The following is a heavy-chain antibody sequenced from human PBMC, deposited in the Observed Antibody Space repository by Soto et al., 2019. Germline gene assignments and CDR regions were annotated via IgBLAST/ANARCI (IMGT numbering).Heavy chain of an antibody. CDR2: ISDYNGNT. CDR3: ARSSPVWVATISPFDY. V-gene: IGHV1-18*04. CDR1: GYTFTSYG. D-gene: IGHD5-12*01. Sequence: ASVKVSFKASGYTFTSYGISWVRQAPGQGLEWMGWISDYNGNTNYAQKLQGRVTMTTDTSKSTAYMELRSLRSDDTAVYYCARSSPVWVATISPFDYWGQGTLVTVSS. J-gene: IGHJ4*02.